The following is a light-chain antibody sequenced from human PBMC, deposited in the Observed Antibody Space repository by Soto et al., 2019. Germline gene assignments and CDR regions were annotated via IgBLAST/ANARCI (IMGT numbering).Light chain of an antibody. CDR1: QSVSSY. Sequence: EIVLTQSPATLSLSPGERATLSCRASQSVSSYLAWYQQKPGQAPRLLIYDASNRATGIPARFSGSRSGTDFTLTISSLEPEDFAVYYCQQRSNWPRSITFGQGTRLEIK. J-gene: IGKJ5*01. CDR2: DAS. CDR3: QQRSNWPRSIT. V-gene: IGKV3-11*01.